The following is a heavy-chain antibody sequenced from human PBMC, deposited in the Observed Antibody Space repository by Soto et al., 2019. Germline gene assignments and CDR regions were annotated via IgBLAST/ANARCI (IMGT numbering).Heavy chain of an antibody. D-gene: IGHD6-13*01. J-gene: IGHJ4*01. CDR3: TASSWTGAGLDF. CDR2: MNPRSGNT. V-gene: IGHV1-8*01. CDR1: GYTFTSWD. Sequence: QVQLVQSGAEVKKPGASVKVSCKASGYTFTSWDVYWVRQAAGQGLEWMGYMNPRSGNTGYEQKFQVRVTMTRDTSISTAYMELSSLTSDDTAVYYCTASSWTGAGLDFWGQGTPVTVSS.